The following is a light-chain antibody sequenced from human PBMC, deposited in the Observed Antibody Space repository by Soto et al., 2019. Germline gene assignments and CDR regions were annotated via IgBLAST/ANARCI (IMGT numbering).Light chain of an antibody. J-gene: IGKJ4*01. V-gene: IGKV1-17*02. Sequence: DIQMTQSPSSLSASVGDRVTITCRASQGIRNDLHWYQQKPGKAPKRLLYDASSLQSGVPSRFSGSGSGTEFTLTISNLQPEDFATYYCLQHNSYPLSFGGGTKVEIK. CDR1: QGIRND. CDR2: DAS. CDR3: LQHNSYPLS.